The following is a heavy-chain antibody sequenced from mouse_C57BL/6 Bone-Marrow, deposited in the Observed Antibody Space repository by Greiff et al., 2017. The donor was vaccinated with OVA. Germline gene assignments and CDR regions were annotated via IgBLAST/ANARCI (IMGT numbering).Heavy chain of an antibody. CDR3: SYYYGSTFDY. D-gene: IGHD1-1*01. J-gene: IGHJ2*01. Sequence: VQLQQSGAELVRPGASVKLSCTASGFNIKDDYMHWVKQRPEQGLEWIGWIDPENGDTEYASKFQGKATITADKSSNTAYLQLSSLTSEDTAVYYCSYYYGSTFDYWGQGTTLTVSS. V-gene: IGHV14-4*01. CDR2: IDPENGDT. CDR1: GFNIKDDY.